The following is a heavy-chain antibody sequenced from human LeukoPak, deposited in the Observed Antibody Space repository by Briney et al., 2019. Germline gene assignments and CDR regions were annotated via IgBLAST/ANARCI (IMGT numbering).Heavy chain of an antibody. V-gene: IGHV3-21*01. Sequence: PGGSLRLSCAASGFTFSSYSMNWVRQAPGKGLECVSSISSSSSYIYYADSVKGRFTISRDNAKNSLYLQMNSLRAEDTAVYYCAKVRCSTSCYFDYWGQGTLVTVSS. J-gene: IGHJ4*02. CDR1: GFTFSSYS. CDR2: ISSSSSYI. CDR3: AKVRCSTSCYFDY. D-gene: IGHD2-2*01.